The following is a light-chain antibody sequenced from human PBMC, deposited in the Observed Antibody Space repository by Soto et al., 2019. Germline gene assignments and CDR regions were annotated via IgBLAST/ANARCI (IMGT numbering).Light chain of an antibody. CDR3: SAYTNIGTLV. CDR1: RDDVGSYNY. V-gene: IGLV2-14*01. CDR2: EVS. J-gene: IGLJ3*02. Sequence: QSALTQPASVSGSPGQSITISCTGTRDDVGSYNYVSWYQQYPGKAPKLMIYEVSYRPSGVSNRFSGSRSGHTASLSISGLQAEDEADYYCSAYTNIGTLVFGGGTKLTVL.